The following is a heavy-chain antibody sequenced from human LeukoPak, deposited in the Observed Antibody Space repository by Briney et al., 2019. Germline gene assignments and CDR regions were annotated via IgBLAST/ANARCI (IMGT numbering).Heavy chain of an antibody. CDR2: IYSGGST. D-gene: IGHD3-22*01. Sequence: GGSLRLSCAASGFTVSSNYMSWVRQAPGKGLEWVSVIYSGGSTYYADSVQGRFTISRDNSNNALFLQVNSLRADDTAVYHCAKWGFSDRSGANFHSWGQGTLVTVSS. CDR1: GFTVSSNY. CDR3: AKWGFSDRSGANFHS. V-gene: IGHV3-53*01. J-gene: IGHJ4*02.